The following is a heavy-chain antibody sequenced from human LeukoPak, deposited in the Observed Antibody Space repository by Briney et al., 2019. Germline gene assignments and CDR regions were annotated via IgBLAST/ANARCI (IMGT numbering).Heavy chain of an antibody. CDR2: INHSGST. CDR1: GGSFSGYY. V-gene: IGHV4-34*01. Sequence: SETLSLTCAVYGGSFSGYYWSWIRQPPGKGLEWIGEINHSGSTNYNPSLKSRVTISVDTSKNQFSLKLSFVTAADTAVYYCARGRVTYYDFWSSYPYFDYWGQGTLVTVSS. D-gene: IGHD3-3*01. CDR3: ARGRVTYYDFWSSYPYFDY. J-gene: IGHJ4*02.